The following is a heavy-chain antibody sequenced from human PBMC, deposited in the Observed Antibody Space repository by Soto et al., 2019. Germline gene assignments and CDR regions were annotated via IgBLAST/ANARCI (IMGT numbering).Heavy chain of an antibody. CDR3: ARGLASEKVDS. CDR2: FYNNENP. CDR1: GGSINSRSYS. D-gene: IGHD3-9*01. J-gene: IGHJ4*02. V-gene: IGHV4-39*07. Sequence: PSETLSLTCSVSGGSINSRSYSWGWIRQPPGKGLEWIGTFYNNENPNYNPSLKSRVTISVDTSKNQFSLKLSSVTAADTAVYYCARGLASEKVDSWGQGTLVTVSS.